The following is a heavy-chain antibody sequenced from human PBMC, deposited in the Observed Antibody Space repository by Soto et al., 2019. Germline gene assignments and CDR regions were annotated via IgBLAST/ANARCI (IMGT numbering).Heavy chain of an antibody. V-gene: IGHV4-4*02. J-gene: IGHJ4*02. CDR1: GGSISSSNW. D-gene: IGHD6-19*01. Sequence: QVQLQESGPGLVKPSGTLSLTCAVSGGSISSSNWWSWVRQPPGKGLEWIGEIYHSGSTNYNPSLKSRVTISVDKSKNQSSLKLSSVTAADTAVYYCARVFSGYSSGWYVDYWGQGTLVTVSS. CDR3: ARVFSGYSSGWYVDY. CDR2: IYHSGST.